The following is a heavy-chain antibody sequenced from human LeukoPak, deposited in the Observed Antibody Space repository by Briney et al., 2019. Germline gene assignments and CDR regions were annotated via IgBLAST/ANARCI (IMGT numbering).Heavy chain of an antibody. CDR2: IYYSGST. V-gene: IGHV4-59*01. J-gene: IGHJ4*02. CDR3: TRAQDCGGDCYSYYFDY. CDR1: GGSISSYY. Sequence: SETLSLTCTVSGGSISSYYWSWIRQPPGKGLEWIGYIYYSGSTNYNPSLKSRVTIPVDTSKNQFSLKLSSVTAADTAVYYCTRAQDCGGDCYSYYFDYWGQGTLVTVSS. D-gene: IGHD2-21*02.